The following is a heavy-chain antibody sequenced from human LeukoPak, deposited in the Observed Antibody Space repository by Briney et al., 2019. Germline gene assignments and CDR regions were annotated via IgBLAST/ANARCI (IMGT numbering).Heavy chain of an antibody. CDR2: ISGSGGSI. D-gene: IGHD3-9*01. CDR3: AKGHRYPFDY. CDR1: GFTFSSYA. Sequence: GGPLRLSCAASGFTFSSYAMSWVRQAPGKGLEWVSAISGSGGSIYYADSVKGRFTISRDNSKNTLYLQMNSLRAEDTAVYYCAKGHRYPFDYWGQGTLVTVSS. V-gene: IGHV3-23*01. J-gene: IGHJ4*02.